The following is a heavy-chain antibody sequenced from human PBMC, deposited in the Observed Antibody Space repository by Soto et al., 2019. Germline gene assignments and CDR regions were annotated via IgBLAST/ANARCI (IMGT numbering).Heavy chain of an antibody. J-gene: IGHJ4*02. CDR2: ISGSGGSA. Sequence: EVHLLESGGGLVQPGGSLRLSCAASGFTFSTYAMTWVRQAPGKGLEWVSSISGSGGSAYNADSVKGRFTISRDNGKNTLYLQMNNLRAEDTAVYYCTKGGSGYDFWTGYYSLNWGQGTLVTVSS. CDR1: GFTFSTYA. V-gene: IGHV3-23*01. CDR3: TKGGSGYDFWTGYYSLN. D-gene: IGHD3-3*01.